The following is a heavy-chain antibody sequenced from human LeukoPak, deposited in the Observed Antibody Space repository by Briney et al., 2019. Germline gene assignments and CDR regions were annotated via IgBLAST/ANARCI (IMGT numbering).Heavy chain of an antibody. CDR1: GFTFSSYE. D-gene: IGHD6-13*01. V-gene: IGHV3-48*03. CDR2: ISSSGSTI. J-gene: IGHJ6*02. Sequence: QTGGSLRLSCAASGFTFSSYEMNWVRQARGKGLEWVSYISSSGSTIYYADSVKGRFTISRDNAKNSLYLQMNSLRAEDTAVYYCARDQAAATKYYYYGMDVWGQGTTVTVSS. CDR3: ARDQAAATKYYYYGMDV.